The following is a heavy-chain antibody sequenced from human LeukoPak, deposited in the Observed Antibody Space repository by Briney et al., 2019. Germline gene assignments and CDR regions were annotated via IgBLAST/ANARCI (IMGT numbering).Heavy chain of an antibody. CDR2: INPNIGGA. CDR1: GYTFTSYD. D-gene: IGHD3-10*01. V-gene: IGHV1-2*06. J-gene: IGHJ4*02. Sequence: GSSVKVSCKASGYTFTSYDINWVPQATGQGLKWMGRINPNIGGANYAQTFQGRVTITRYPSIITAYMQLSRLRSDDTAVYYCAKNYGSGSQYYFDYWGQGTLVTVSS. CDR3: AKNYGSGSQYYFDY.